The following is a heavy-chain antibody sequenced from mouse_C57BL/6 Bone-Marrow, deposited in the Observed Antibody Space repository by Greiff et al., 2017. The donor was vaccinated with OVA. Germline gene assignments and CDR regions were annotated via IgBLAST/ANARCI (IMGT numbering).Heavy chain of an antibody. D-gene: IGHD2-3*01. V-gene: IGHV1-19*01. CDR1: GYTFTDYY. CDR2: INPYNGGT. Sequence: DVQLQESGPVLVKPGASVKMSCKASGYTFTDYYMNWVKQSHGKSLEWIGVINPYNGGTSYNQKFKGKATLTVDKSSSTAYMALNSLTSEDSAVYYCARSGDGSTFFDYWGQGTTLTVSS. J-gene: IGHJ2*01. CDR3: ARSGDGSTFFDY.